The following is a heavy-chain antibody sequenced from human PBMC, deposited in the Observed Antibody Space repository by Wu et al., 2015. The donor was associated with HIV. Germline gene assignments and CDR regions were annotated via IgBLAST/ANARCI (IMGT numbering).Heavy chain of an antibody. CDR1: GDSFSYSA. CDR3: ARDKRGYDVLTGYYIYFDY. D-gene: IGHD3-9*01. V-gene: IGHV1-2*02. Sequence: QVQLVQSGTEGKKPGSSVKVSCKASGDSFSYSAFSWVRQAPGQGLEWMGWINPNSGGTNYAQNFEDRVTMTRDTSITTAYMELSSLRSDDTAVYYCARDKRGYDVLTGYYIYFDYWGQGTLVTVSS. J-gene: IGHJ4*02. CDR2: INPNSGGT.